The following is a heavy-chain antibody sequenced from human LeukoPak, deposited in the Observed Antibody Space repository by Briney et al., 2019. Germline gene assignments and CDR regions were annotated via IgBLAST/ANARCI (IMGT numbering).Heavy chain of an antibody. CDR3: AKNDISGYYADF. V-gene: IGHV3-30*18. Sequence: EGALRLSCAASGFYFYTYGMHWVRQAPGEGLEWVTAISKDGADKYYADSVKGRFTISRDNSKNTVYLQVNSLRPEDTAVYYCAKNDISGYYADFWGQGTLVIVSS. J-gene: IGHJ4*02. CDR2: ISKDGADK. CDR1: GFYFYTYG. D-gene: IGHD3-22*01.